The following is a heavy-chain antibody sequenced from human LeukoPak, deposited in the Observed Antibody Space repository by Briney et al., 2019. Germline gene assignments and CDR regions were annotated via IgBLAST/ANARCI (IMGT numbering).Heavy chain of an antibody. Sequence: SETLSLTCTVSGGSISSDAYFWAWIRQPPGKGLEWIGEINHSGSTNYNPSLKSRVTISVDTSKNQFSLKLSSVTAADTAVYYCAARRGYSPLAYWGQGTLVTVSS. CDR2: INHSGST. D-gene: IGHD5-18*01. CDR3: AARRGYSPLAY. V-gene: IGHV4-39*07. J-gene: IGHJ4*02. CDR1: GGSISSDAYF.